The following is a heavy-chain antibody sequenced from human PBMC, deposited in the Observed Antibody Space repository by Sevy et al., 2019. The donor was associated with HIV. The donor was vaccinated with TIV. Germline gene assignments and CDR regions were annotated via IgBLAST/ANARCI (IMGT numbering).Heavy chain of an antibody. V-gene: IGHV3-30*03. CDR3: ALERLSSDVAEYFQN. D-gene: IGHD1-1*01. CDR1: GFTFNSYG. Sequence: GGSLRLSCAASGFTFNSYGMHWVRQAPGKGLEWVAVISYDGTNKYYPDSVKGRFTISRDNFQNSLFLQMNSLRPEDTAVYYCALERLSSDVAEYFQNWGQGTLVTVSS. CDR2: ISYDGTNK. J-gene: IGHJ1*01.